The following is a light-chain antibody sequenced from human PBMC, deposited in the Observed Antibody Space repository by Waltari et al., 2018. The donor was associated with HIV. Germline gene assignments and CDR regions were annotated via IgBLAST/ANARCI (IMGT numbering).Light chain of an antibody. CDR2: TVS. CDR3: MQRIESPIT. CDR1: QSLLDNNDGNTY. V-gene: IGKV2-40*01. Sequence: DIVMTQTPLCLPVTPGEPASISSRSSQSLLDNNDGNTYLDWYLQKPGQSPQLLIYTVSYRTSGVPDRFSGSGSGTDFTLKISRVEAEDVGVYYCMQRIESPITFGQGTRLEIK. J-gene: IGKJ5*01.